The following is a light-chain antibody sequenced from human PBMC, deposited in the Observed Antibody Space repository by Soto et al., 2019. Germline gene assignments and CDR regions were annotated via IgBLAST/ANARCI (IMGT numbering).Light chain of an antibody. Sequence: QSALTQPASVSGSPGQMITISCTGTSSDVGYYNYVSWYQQHTGKAPNLMIYDVSNRPSGVSNRFSGSKSGNTASLTISGLQAEDEADYYCSSQGTSSTLVFGGGTKLTVL. CDR3: SSQGTSSTLV. CDR1: SSDVGYYNY. CDR2: DVS. J-gene: IGLJ2*01. V-gene: IGLV2-14*03.